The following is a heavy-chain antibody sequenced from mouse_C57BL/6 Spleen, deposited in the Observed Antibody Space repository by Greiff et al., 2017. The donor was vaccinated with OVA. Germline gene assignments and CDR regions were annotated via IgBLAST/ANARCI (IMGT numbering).Heavy chain of an antibody. J-gene: IGHJ1*03. D-gene: IGHD1-1*01. CDR3: ARSFITTVYFDV. V-gene: IGHV1-55*01. Sequence: QVQLQQPGAELVKPGASVKMSCKASGYTFTSYWITWVKQRPGQGLEWIGDLYPGSGSTNYNEKFKSKATLTVDTSSSTAYMQLSSLTSEDSAVYYCARSFITTVYFDVWGTGTTVTVSS. CDR1: GYTFTSYW. CDR2: LYPGSGST.